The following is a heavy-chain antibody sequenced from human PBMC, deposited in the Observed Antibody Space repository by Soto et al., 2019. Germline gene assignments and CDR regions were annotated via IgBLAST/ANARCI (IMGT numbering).Heavy chain of an antibody. CDR2: ISYDGSNK. CDR3: ARSTYYYDSSGYSHYYGMDV. CDR1: GFTFSSYA. D-gene: IGHD3-22*01. J-gene: IGHJ6*02. V-gene: IGHV3-30-3*01. Sequence: TGGSLRLSCAAXGFTFSSYAMHWVRQAPGKGLEWVAVISYDGSNKYYADSVKGRFTISRDNSKNTLYLQMNSLRAEDTAVYYCARSTYYYDSSGYSHYYGMDVWGQGTTVTVSS.